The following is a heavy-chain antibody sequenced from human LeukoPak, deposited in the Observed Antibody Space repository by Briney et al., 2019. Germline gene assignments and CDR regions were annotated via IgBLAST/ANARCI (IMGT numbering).Heavy chain of an antibody. D-gene: IGHD4-17*01. Sequence: GGSLRLSCAASGFTFSSHWMSWVRQAPGKGLEWVANINQDGSEQYYVDSVKGRFTISRDNSKNTLYLQMNSLRAEDTAVYYCARTDYGDYGTDYWGQGTLVTVSS. V-gene: IGHV3-7*01. CDR2: INQDGSEQ. CDR1: GFTFSSHW. CDR3: ARTDYGDYGTDY. J-gene: IGHJ4*02.